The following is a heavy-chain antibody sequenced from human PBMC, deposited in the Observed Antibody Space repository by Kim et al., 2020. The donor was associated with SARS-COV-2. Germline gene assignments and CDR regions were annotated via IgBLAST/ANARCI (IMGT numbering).Heavy chain of an antibody. V-gene: IGHV3-23*01. CDR3: ARGLLPRVNYFDY. D-gene: IGHD3-22*01. CDR1: GFTFSSYA. J-gene: IGHJ4*02. Sequence: GGSLRLSCAASGFTFSSYAMSWVRQAPGKGLEWVSAISGSGGSTYYADSVKGRFTISRDNFKNTLYLQMNSLRAEDTAVYYCARGLLPRVNYFDYWGQGTLVTVSS. CDR2: ISGSGGST.